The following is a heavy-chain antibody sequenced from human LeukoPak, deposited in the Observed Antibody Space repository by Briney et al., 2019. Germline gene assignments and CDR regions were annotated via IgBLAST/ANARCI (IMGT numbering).Heavy chain of an antibody. CDR3: AKDFLAWKQPYGAFDY. CDR1: GFTFSSYG. Sequence: GGSLRLSCAASGFTFSSYGMHWVRQAPCKGLEWVAVISYDGSNKYYADSVKGRFTISRDNSKNTLYLQMNSLRAEDTAVYYCAKDFLAWKQPYGAFDYWGQGTLVTVSS. J-gene: IGHJ4*02. D-gene: IGHD4-17*01. V-gene: IGHV3-30*18. CDR2: ISYDGSNK.